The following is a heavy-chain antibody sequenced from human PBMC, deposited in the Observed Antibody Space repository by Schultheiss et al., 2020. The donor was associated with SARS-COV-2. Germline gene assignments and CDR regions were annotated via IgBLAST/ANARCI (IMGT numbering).Heavy chain of an antibody. CDR2: ISWNSGSI. Sequence: SLRLSCAASGFTFDDYAMHWVRQAPGKGLEWVSGISWNSGSICYADSVKGRFTISRDNAKNTLYLQMNSLRAEDTAVYYCARDAGIWSGYQESWGQGTLVTVSS. V-gene: IGHV3-9*01. J-gene: IGHJ4*02. CDR3: ARDAGIWSGYQES. CDR1: GFTFDDYA. D-gene: IGHD3-3*01.